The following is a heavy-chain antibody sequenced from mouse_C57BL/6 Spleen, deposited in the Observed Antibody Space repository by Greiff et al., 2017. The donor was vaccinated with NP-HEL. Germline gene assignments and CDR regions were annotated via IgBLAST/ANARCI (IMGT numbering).Heavy chain of an antibody. CDR2: IYPGSGST. J-gene: IGHJ3*01. CDR3: ARSGGDGYPFAY. Sequence: VQLQQSGAELVKPGASVKMSCKASGYTSTSYWITWVKQRPGQGLEWIGDIYPGSGSTNYNEKFKSKATLTVDTSSSTAYMQLSSLTSEDSAVYYGARSGGDGYPFAYWGQGTLVTVSA. V-gene: IGHV1-55*01. D-gene: IGHD2-3*01. CDR1: GYTSTSYW.